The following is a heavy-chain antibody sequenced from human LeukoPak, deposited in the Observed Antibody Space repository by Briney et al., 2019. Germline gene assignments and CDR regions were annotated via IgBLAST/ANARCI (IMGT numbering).Heavy chain of an antibody. CDR3: ARVSDTGAWTSPQYYYYYMDV. D-gene: IGHD1-1*01. V-gene: IGHV3-21*01. CDR1: GFTFSSYS. Sequence: GGSLRLSCAASGFTFSSYSMNWVRQAPGKGLEWVSSISSSSSYIYYADSVKGRFTISRDDSKNTLYLQMNSLRAEDTAVYYCARVSDTGAWTSPQYYYYYMDVWGKGTTVTVSS. J-gene: IGHJ6*03. CDR2: ISSSSSYI.